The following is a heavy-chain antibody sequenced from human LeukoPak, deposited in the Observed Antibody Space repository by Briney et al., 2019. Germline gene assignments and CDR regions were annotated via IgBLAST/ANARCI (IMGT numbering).Heavy chain of an antibody. Sequence: PSETLSLTCTVSGVSIISYYWSWIRQPPGKGPEWIGYFYYSGSTNYNPSLQSRVAISGDTSKNQFSLTLTSVTAADTAVYYCARERPSNWTYGPLHIDYWGQGTLVTVSS. CDR2: FYYSGST. CDR3: ARERPSNWTYGPLHIDY. D-gene: IGHD1-7*01. CDR1: GVSIISYY. J-gene: IGHJ4*02. V-gene: IGHV4-59*01.